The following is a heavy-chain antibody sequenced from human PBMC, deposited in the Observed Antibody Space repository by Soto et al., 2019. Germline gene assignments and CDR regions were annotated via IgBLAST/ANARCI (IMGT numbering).Heavy chain of an antibody. CDR3: ARWSMVRGDLPTPEYYYYYMDV. J-gene: IGHJ6*03. V-gene: IGHV3-48*01. D-gene: IGHD3-10*01. CDR2: ISSSSSTI. CDR1: GFTFSSYS. Sequence: PGGSLRLSCAASGFTFSSYSMNWVRQAPGKGLEWVSYISSSSSTIYYADSVKGRFTISRDNAKNSLYLQMNSLRAEDTAVYYCARWSMVRGDLPTPEYYYYYMDVWGKGTTVTVSS.